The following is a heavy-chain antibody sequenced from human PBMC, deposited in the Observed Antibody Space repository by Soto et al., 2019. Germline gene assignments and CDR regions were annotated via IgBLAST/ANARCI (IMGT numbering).Heavy chain of an antibody. J-gene: IGHJ5*02. CDR3: ARKVHPAAYTSSWYRRISWFDP. Sequence: QVQLQQWGAGLLKPSETLSLTCAVYGESFSGYDWSWIRQSPGKGLEWIGEINHSGGTNYHPSLKSRVTISVDTSKNQFSLKLSSVTAADTAVYYCARKVHPAAYTSSWYRRISWFDPWGQGTLVTVSS. D-gene: IGHD6-13*01. V-gene: IGHV4-34*01. CDR2: INHSGGT. CDR1: GESFSGYD.